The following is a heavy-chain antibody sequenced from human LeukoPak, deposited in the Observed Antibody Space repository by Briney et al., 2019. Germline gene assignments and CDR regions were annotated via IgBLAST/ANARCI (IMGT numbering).Heavy chain of an antibody. Sequence: GGSLRLSCSASGFTFTNYGISWVRQAPGKGLEWVSGLSGSGDGQFYADSVEGRFTISRDIFNNIWYLQMNSLRAEDTAVYYCAKGCQCPSGLSSWFDPRGQGTLVAVSS. CDR2: LSGSGDGQ. CDR3: AKGCQCPSGLSSWFDP. D-gene: IGHD1-14*01. CDR1: GFTFTNYG. V-gene: IGHV3-23*01. J-gene: IGHJ5*02.